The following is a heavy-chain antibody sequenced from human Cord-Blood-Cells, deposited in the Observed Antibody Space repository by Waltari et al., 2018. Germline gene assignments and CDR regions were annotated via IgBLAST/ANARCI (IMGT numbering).Heavy chain of an antibody. D-gene: IGHD6-6*01. CDR1: GFTFDDYA. V-gene: IGHV3-9*01. CDR3: AKDIGIAARYYYYGMDV. CDR2: ISWNSGSI. Sequence: EVQLVESGGGLVQPGRSLRLSCAASGFTFDDYAMHWLRQAPGKGLEWVSGISWNSGSIGYAESLKCRFTISRDNAKNSLYLQMNSLRAEDTALYYCAKDIGIAARYYYYGMDVWGQGTTVTVSS. J-gene: IGHJ6*02.